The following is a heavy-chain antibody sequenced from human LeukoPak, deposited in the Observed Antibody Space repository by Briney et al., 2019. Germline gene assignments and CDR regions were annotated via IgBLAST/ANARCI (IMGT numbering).Heavy chain of an antibody. D-gene: IGHD3-22*01. CDR1: GGSISSYY. V-gene: IGHV4-59*01. Sequence: SETLSLTCTVSGGSISSYYWSWIRQPPGKGLEWIGYIYYSGSTNYNPSLKSRVTISVDTSKNQFSLKLSSVTAADTAVYYCAREPPGRYDSRPVDYWGQGTLVTVSS. J-gene: IGHJ4*02. CDR3: AREPPGRYDSRPVDY. CDR2: IYYSGST.